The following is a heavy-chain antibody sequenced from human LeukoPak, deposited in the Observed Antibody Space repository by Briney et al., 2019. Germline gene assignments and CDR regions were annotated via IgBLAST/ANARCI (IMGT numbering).Heavy chain of an antibody. CDR3: ARSTTYWFSLDY. CDR1: GYSISSGYY. CDR2: IYHSGST. D-gene: IGHD2-8*02. J-gene: IGHJ4*02. V-gene: IGHV4-38-2*02. Sequence: SETLSLTCTVSGYSISSGYYWGWIRQPPGKGLEWIGSIYHSGSTYYKSSLKSRVTISVDTSKNQFSLKLSSVTAADTAVYYCARSTTYWFSLDYWGQGTLVTVSS.